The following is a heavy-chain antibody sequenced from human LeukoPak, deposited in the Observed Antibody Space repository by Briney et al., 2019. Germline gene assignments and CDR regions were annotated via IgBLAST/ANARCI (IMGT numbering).Heavy chain of an antibody. J-gene: IGHJ4*02. CDR2: VYYSGSA. CDR1: GDSVTTYY. CDR3: ARHYGGNSGLDY. Sequence: SETLSLTCTVSGDSVTTYYWSWIRQPPGKGLEWLGYVYYSGSATYNPSLKSRVTISVDTSKNQFSLKLSSVTAADTAVYYCARHYGGNSGLDYWGQGTLVTVSS. V-gene: IGHV4-59*02. D-gene: IGHD4-23*01.